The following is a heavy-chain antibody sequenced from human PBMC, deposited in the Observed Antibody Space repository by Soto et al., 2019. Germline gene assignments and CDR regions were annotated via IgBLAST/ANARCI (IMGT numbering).Heavy chain of an antibody. Sequence: QVQLQESGPGLVKPSQTLSLTCTVSGGSISSGDYYWSWIRQPPGKGLEWIGYIYYSGSTSYNPSLKSRVTISVDTSKNQFSLKLSSVTAADSAVYYCARVRGYCSGGICNWFDPWGQGTLVTVSS. D-gene: IGHD2-15*01. CDR3: ARVRGYCSGGICNWFDP. CDR1: GGSISSGDYY. CDR2: IYYSGST. J-gene: IGHJ5*02. V-gene: IGHV4-30-4*01.